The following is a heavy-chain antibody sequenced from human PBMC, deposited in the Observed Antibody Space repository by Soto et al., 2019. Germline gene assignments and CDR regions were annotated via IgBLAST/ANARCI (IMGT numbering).Heavy chain of an antibody. D-gene: IGHD3-10*01. CDR3: ASRKSSPYFDY. J-gene: IGHJ4*02. Sequence: PSETLSLTCTVSGGSISSYYWSWIRQPPGKGLEWIGYISDSGSTNYNPPLKSRVTISVDTSKNQFSLKLSSVTAADTAVYYCASRKSSPYFDYWGQGTLVTVSS. CDR2: ISDSGST. CDR1: GGSISSYY. V-gene: IGHV4-59*08.